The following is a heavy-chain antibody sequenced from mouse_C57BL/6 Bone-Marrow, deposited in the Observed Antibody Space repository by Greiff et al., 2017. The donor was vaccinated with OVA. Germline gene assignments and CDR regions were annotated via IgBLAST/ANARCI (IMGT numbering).Heavy chain of an antibody. J-gene: IGHJ2*01. CDR3: AKMSYYYGNYFDY. CDR2: IWSGGST. CDR1: GFSLTSYG. V-gene: IGHV2-4*01. Sequence: QVQLKESGPGLVQPSQSLSITCTVSGFSLTSYGVHWVRQPPGKGLEWLGVIWSGGSTDYNAAFISRLSISKDNSKSQVFFKMNSLQADDTAIYYCAKMSYYYGNYFDYWGQGTTLTVSS. D-gene: IGHD1-1*01.